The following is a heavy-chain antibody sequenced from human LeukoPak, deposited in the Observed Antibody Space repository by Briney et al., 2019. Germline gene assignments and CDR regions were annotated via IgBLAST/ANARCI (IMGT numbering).Heavy chain of an antibody. V-gene: IGHV3-74*01. CDR1: GFTFSSYW. Sequence: PGGSLRLSCTASGFTFSSYWMHWVRQAPGKGLVWVSRINSDGGSTSYADSVKGRFTISRDNAKNTLYLQMNSLRAEDTAVYYCARRIQGMAPYYFDYWGQGTLVTVS. CDR2: INSDGGST. J-gene: IGHJ4*02. D-gene: IGHD5-24*01. CDR3: ARRIQGMAPYYFDY.